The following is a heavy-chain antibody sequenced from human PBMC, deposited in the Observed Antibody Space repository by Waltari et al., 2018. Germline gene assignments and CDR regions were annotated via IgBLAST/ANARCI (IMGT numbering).Heavy chain of an antibody. CDR3: ARDHSSWYGGFDY. J-gene: IGHJ4*02. Sequence: QVQLMESGGGVVQPGQSLRLSSAASGFAVNKFIFNWVRRAAGKGWVCVASILNDGSDTKYADSVRGRFSISRDNSENTVYLQMDTLNIEDTGVYYCARDHSSWYGGFDYWGQGTLVTVSS. D-gene: IGHD6-13*01. CDR2: ILNDGSDT. CDR1: GFAVNKFI. V-gene: IGHV3-30*03.